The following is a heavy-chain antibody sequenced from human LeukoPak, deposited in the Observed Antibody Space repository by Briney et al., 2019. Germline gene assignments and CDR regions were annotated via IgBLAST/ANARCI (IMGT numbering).Heavy chain of an antibody. D-gene: IGHD6-19*01. Sequence: GGSLRLSCAASGFTFSNYAMSWIRQAPGKGLEWVSSVSGAGGSTYYADSVKGRFTISRDNSKNTLFLQMNSLRAEDTALYYCAKVSSGWYWDYFDYWGQGTLVTVSS. CDR3: AKVSSGWYWDYFDY. J-gene: IGHJ4*02. CDR1: GFTFSNYA. CDR2: VSGAGGST. V-gene: IGHV3-23*01.